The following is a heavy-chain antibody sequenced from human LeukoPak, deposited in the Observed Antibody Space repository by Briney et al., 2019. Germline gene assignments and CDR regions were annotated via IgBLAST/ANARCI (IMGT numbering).Heavy chain of an antibody. V-gene: IGHV4-61*02. CDR1: GGSISSGSYY. D-gene: IGHD6-19*01. Sequence: SETLSLTCTVSGGSISSGSYYWSWIRQPAGKGLEWIGRIYTSGSTYYNPSLKSRVTISVDTSKNQFSLKLSSVTAADTAVYYCARNPGIAVPDYWGQGTLVTVSS. CDR3: ARNPGIAVPDY. CDR2: IYTSGST. J-gene: IGHJ4*02.